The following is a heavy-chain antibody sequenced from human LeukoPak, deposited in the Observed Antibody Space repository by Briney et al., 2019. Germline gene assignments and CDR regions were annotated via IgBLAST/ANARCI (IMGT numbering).Heavy chain of an antibody. CDR2: INAGVGNT. CDR3: ARAGRPMIGGVTPLEHFDS. J-gene: IGHJ4*02. V-gene: IGHV1-3*01. CDR1: GYTFSSYA. Sequence: ASVKVSCKASGYTFSSYAIHWVRQAPGQGLEWMGWINAGVGNTKYSEKFQDRVTVTRDTPATTAYMELSSLSAEDTAVYYCARAGRPMIGGVTPLEHFDSWGQGTLVTVSS. D-gene: IGHD3-10*01.